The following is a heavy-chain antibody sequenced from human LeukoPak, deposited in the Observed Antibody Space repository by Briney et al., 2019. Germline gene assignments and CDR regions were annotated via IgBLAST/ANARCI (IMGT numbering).Heavy chain of an antibody. D-gene: IGHD1-26*01. CDR1: GGSITGNY. J-gene: IGHJ4*02. CDR3: AGGPALVGAPRY. Sequence: PSETLSPTCTLSGGSITGNYWSWIRQPPGKGLEWIGYIYYSGKTDHNPSLKSRVTISVDTSKNQFSLKLDSVTAADTAVYYCAGGPALVGAPRYWGQGSLVTVSS. CDR2: IYYSGKT. V-gene: IGHV4-59*01.